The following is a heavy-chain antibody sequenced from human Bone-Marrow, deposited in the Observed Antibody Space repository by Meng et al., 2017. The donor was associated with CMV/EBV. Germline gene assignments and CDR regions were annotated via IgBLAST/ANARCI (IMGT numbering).Heavy chain of an antibody. Sequence: VSVKVSCKASGYTFTGYYMHWVRQAPGQGLEWMGWINPNSGGTNYAQKFQGRVTMTRDTSISTAYMELSSLRSEDTAVYYCARVSPAARRVRGGGPYYFDYWGQGTRVTVYS. CDR1: GYTFTGYY. CDR3: ARVSPAARRVRGGGPYYFDY. CDR2: INPNSGGT. D-gene: IGHD2-2*01. V-gene: IGHV1-2*02. J-gene: IGHJ4*02.